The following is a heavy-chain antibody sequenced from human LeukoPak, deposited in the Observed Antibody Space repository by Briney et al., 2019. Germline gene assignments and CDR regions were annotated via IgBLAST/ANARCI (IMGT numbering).Heavy chain of an antibody. CDR3: ASPRSSVLTSAFDI. D-gene: IGHD3-16*01. CDR2: IYLGDSDT. V-gene: IGHV5-51*01. CDR1: GYSFTSYW. J-gene: IGHJ3*02. Sequence: HGESLKISCKGSGYSFTSYWIGWVRQMPGKGLEGMGIIYLGDSDTRYSPSFQGQVTISADKSISTAYLQWSSLKASDTAIYYCASPRSSVLTSAFDIWGQGTMVTVSS.